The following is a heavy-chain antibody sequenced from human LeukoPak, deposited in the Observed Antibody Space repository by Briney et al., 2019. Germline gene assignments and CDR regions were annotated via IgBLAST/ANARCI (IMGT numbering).Heavy chain of an antibody. J-gene: IGHJ4*02. Sequence: PSETLSLTCAVYGGSFSGYYWSWIRQPPGKGLEWIGEINHSGSTNYNPSLKSRVTISVDTSKNQFSLKLSSVTAADTAMYYCASHSSSVGRTFDYWGQGTLVTVSS. V-gene: IGHV4-34*01. CDR1: GGSFSGYY. CDR3: ASHSSSVGRTFDY. CDR2: INHSGST. D-gene: IGHD6-6*01.